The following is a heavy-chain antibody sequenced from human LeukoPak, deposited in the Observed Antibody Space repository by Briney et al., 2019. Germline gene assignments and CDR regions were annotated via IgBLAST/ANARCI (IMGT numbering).Heavy chain of an antibody. J-gene: IGHJ3*02. CDR3: AKSEMATMGHDAFDI. CDR1: GFTFSSYW. D-gene: IGHD5-12*01. V-gene: IGHV3-7*03. Sequence: PGGSLRLSCVASGFTFSSYWMSWVRQAPGKGLEWVANIKQDGSEKYYVDSVKGRFTISRDNAKNSLYLQMNSLRAEDTALYYCAKSEMATMGHDAFDIWGQGTMVTVSS. CDR2: IKQDGSEK.